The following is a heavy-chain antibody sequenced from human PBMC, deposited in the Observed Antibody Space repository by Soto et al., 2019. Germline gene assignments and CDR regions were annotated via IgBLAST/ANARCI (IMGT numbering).Heavy chain of an antibody. Sequence: PGGSLRLSCAASGFTFSSYSMNWVRQAPGKGLEWVSSISSSSSYIYYADSVKGRFTISRDNANNSLYLQMNSLRAEDTAVYYCASSVEMATIGDYYYGIDVWGQGTTVTVSS. CDR1: GFTFSSYS. V-gene: IGHV3-21*01. CDR2: ISSSSSYI. D-gene: IGHD5-12*01. CDR3: ASSVEMATIGDYYYGIDV. J-gene: IGHJ6*02.